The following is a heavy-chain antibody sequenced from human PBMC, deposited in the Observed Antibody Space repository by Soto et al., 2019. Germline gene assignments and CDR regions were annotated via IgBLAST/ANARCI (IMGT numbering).Heavy chain of an antibody. CDR3: ARRSSGWYFDY. J-gene: IGHJ4*02. CDR2: ISGSGGST. V-gene: IGHV3-23*01. Sequence: EVQLLESGGGLVPPGGSLRLSCAASGFTFSSYAMNWVRQAPGKGLEWVSVISGSGGSTYHADSVKGRFTISRDNSKNTLYLQINSLRAEDTAVYYCARRSSGWYFDYWGQGTLVTVTS. CDR1: GFTFSSYA. D-gene: IGHD6-19*01.